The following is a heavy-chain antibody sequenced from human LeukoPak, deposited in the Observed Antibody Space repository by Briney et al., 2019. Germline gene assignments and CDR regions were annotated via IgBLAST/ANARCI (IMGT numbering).Heavy chain of an antibody. CDR1: GYTLTELS. V-gene: IGHV1-24*01. CDR3: ARAEYYDFWSGHDY. D-gene: IGHD3-3*01. Sequence: ASVKVSCKVSGYTLTELSMHWVRQAPGKGLEWMGGFDPEDGETIYAQKFQGRVTMTEDTSTDTAYMELSSLRSEDTAVYYCARAEYYDFWSGHDYWGQGTLVTVSS. CDR2: FDPEDGET. J-gene: IGHJ4*02.